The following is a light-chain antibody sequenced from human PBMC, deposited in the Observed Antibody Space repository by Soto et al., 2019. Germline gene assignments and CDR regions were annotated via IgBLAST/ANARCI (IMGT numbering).Light chain of an antibody. V-gene: IGLV1-47*01. CDR2: RNN. J-gene: IGLJ1*01. Sequence: QSVLTQPPSASGTPGQRVTISCSGSSSNIGSNYVYWYQQLPGTAPKLLIYRNNQRPSGVPDRFSGSKSGTSASLAISGLRSEDVSDYYCAAWDDSLSGYVVGTLTKV. CDR1: SSNIGSNY. CDR3: AAWDDSLSGYV.